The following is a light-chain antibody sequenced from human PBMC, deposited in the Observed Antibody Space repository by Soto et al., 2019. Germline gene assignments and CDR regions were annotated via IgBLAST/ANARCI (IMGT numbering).Light chain of an antibody. CDR2: DAS. Sequence: DIQMTQSPSSLSASVGDRVTITCQASQDISNYLTWYQQKPGKAPKLLIYDASTLETGVPSRFSGSRSETDFTFTISSLQPEDIATYYCQQYDNVPVTFGGGTKVDIK. V-gene: IGKV1-33*01. J-gene: IGKJ4*01. CDR3: QQYDNVPVT. CDR1: QDISNY.